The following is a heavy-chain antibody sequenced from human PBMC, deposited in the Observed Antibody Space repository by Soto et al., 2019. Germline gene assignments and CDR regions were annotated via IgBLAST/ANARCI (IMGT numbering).Heavy chain of an antibody. CDR3: AIRRGVGLTRSSFDY. CDR2: IDPSGGDT. D-gene: IGHD1-26*01. Sequence: QVQLVQSGAEVRKPVASVKVSCKASGYTFNRHYIQWVRQAPGQGLEWMGMIDPSGGDTNYARKFQGRVTLTSDTSTSTVYMELSSRRSEDTAVYYCAIRRGVGLTRSSFDYWGPGTLVIVSS. CDR1: GYTFNRHY. V-gene: IGHV1-46*02. J-gene: IGHJ4*02.